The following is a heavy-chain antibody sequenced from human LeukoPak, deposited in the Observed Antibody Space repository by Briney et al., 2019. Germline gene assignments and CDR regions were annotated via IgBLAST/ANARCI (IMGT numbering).Heavy chain of an antibody. V-gene: IGHV3-9*01. D-gene: IGHD3-22*01. CDR3: ATYSSLNRPEFQY. J-gene: IGHJ1*01. CDR1: GFTFDDYA. Sequence: GGSLRLSCAASGFTFDDYAMHWVRQAPGKGLEWVSGISWNSGSIGYADSVKGRFTISRDNAKNSLYLQMNSLRAEDTGLYYCATYSSLNRPEFQYWGQGTMLTVSS. CDR2: ISWNSGSI.